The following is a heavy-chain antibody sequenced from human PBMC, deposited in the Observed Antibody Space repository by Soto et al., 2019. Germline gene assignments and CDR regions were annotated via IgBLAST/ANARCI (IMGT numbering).Heavy chain of an antibody. D-gene: IGHD1-20*01. CDR2: IIPIFGTA. CDR3: ARDQQKYNPSFYHYYAMDL. J-gene: IGHJ6*02. CDR1: GGTFSSYA. V-gene: IGHV1-69*13. Sequence: VASVKVSCKASGGTFSSYAISWVRQAPGQGLEWMGGIIPIFGTANYAQKFQGRVTITADESTSTAYMELSGLRSEDTAVYYCARDQQKYNPSFYHYYAMDLWGQGTTVTVSS.